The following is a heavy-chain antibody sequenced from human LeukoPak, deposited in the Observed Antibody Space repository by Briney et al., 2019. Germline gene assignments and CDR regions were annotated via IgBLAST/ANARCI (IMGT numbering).Heavy chain of an antibody. Sequence: RASVKVSCKASGYTFTSYTMHWVRQAPGQRLEWMGWINTGNGNTKYSQEFQGRVTITRDTSASTAYMELSSLRSEDMAVYYCARGAKFRSYGSGTYYTSLPFDPWGQGTLVTVSS. J-gene: IGHJ5*02. CDR2: INTGNGNT. D-gene: IGHD3-10*01. CDR1: GYTFTSYT. CDR3: ARGAKFRSYGSGTYYTSLPFDP. V-gene: IGHV1-3*03.